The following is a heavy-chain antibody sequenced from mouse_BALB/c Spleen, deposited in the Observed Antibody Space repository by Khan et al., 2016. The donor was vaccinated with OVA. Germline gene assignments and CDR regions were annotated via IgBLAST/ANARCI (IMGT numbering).Heavy chain of an antibody. J-gene: IGHJ4*01. V-gene: IGHV1S137*01. CDR2: VSTDYGKV. CDR1: GYTFTDYS. Sequence: QVQLQQSGSELVRPGVSVKISCKGSGYTFTDYSIHWVRQSLAKSLEWIGVVSTDYGKVNYRQKFKGKATMTVDKSSSTAYMELAGLTSGDSAIYYCARGGVGDYWGPGTSVTVSS. CDR3: ARGGVGDY.